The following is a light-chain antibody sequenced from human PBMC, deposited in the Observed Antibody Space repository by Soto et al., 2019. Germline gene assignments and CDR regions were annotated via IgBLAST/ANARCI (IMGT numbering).Light chain of an antibody. J-gene: IGLJ3*02. Sequence: QSVLTQPPSVSGAPGQRVTISCTGSSSNIGAGYDVHWYQQLPGTAPKLLIYGINNRPSGVPDRFSGSKSGTSAFLAITGLQAEDEADYYCQSYDSSLSGWVFGGGTKLTVL. CDR1: SSNIGAGYD. CDR3: QSYDSSLSGWV. CDR2: GIN. V-gene: IGLV1-40*01.